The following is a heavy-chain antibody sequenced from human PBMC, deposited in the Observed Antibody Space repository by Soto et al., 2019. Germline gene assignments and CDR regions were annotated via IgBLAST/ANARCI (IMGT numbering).Heavy chain of an antibody. CDR1: GFSLTTDRVG. CDR2: IYWDDSK. Sequence: QITLKESGPTLVKPTQTLTLTCTFSGFSLTTDRVGVGWIRQPPGEALEWLAVIYWDDSKTYRPSLESRLTLTKCTSKNQVALTMTTRDSPDTATYYCAHAYGGRSLYWGQGTLVTVSS. CDR3: AHAYGGRSLY. D-gene: IGHD1-26*01. J-gene: IGHJ4*02. V-gene: IGHV2-5*02.